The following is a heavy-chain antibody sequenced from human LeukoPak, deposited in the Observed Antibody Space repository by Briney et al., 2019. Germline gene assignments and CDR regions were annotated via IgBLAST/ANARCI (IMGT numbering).Heavy chain of an antibody. CDR1: GSTFTCYY. J-gene: IGHJ4*02. Sequence: ASVKVSCKSSGSTFTCYYMHWVRQAPGQGLEWMGWIDPNSGGTNYAQKFQGRVTMTRDTSISTAYMELSRLRSDDTAVYYCARGGDVVMATGYFDYWGQGTLVTVSS. CDR2: IDPNSGGT. V-gene: IGHV1-2*02. D-gene: IGHD2-21*01. CDR3: ARGGDVVMATGYFDY.